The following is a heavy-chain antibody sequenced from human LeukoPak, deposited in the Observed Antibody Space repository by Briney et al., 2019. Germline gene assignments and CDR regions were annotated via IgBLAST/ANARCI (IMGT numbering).Heavy chain of an antibody. D-gene: IGHD3-22*01. CDR3: AEGGVYNDGSNHGDFDY. Sequence: GGSLRLSCAASGFSFSSYAMSWVRQAPGKGLEWVSSISNSGDTTDYAEPVKGRFTISRDNSKNTLYLQMNSLRAEDTAVYSCAEGGVYNDGSNHGDFDYWGEGTLVTVSS. J-gene: IGHJ4*02. V-gene: IGHV3-23*01. CDR2: ISNSGDTT. CDR1: GFSFSSYA.